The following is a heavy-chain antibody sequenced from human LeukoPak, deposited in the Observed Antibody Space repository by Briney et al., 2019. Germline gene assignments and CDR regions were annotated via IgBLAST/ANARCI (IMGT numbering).Heavy chain of an antibody. CDR2: ISGSGGST. V-gene: IGHV3-23*01. Sequence: GGSLRLSCAASGFTFSSYGMSWVRQAPGKGLEWVSAISGSGGSTYYADSVKGRFTISRDNSKNTLYLQMNSLRAEDTAVYYCAKEGSSGWNFYYYYYMDVWGKGTTVTISS. D-gene: IGHD6-19*01. J-gene: IGHJ6*03. CDR3: AKEGSSGWNFYYYYYMDV. CDR1: GFTFSSYG.